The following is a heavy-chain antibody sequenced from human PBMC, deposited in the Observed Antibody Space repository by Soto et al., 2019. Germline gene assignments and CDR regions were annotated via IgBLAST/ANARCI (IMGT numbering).Heavy chain of an antibody. D-gene: IGHD2-8*01. V-gene: IGHV3-23*01. CDR3: AKEIFAAAYAATSAFDL. J-gene: IGHJ4*02. CDR2: VDGSGADT. CDR1: GFTFSSHA. Sequence: GGSLRLSCAASGFTFSSHAMGWLRQAPGTEPEWVAFVDGSGADTSYADSVKGRFTISRDNPENSLYLHMHSLRAEDTGRYFCAKEIFAAAYAATSAFDLWGQGTLVTVSS.